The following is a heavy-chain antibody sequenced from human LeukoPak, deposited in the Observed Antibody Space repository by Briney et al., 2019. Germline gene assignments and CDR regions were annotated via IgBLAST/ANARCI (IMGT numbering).Heavy chain of an antibody. D-gene: IGHD4-17*01. Sequence: SETLSLTCAVSGGSISSGPYYWAWIRQSPGKGLEWIGSIYNSASTYYNPSFKSRVTLSVDTSRNQFSLNLRSVTAADTGMYYCATNKTMVTTAGLFDPWGQGTLVIVSS. V-gene: IGHV4-39*01. CDR3: ATNKTMVTTAGLFDP. CDR1: GGSISSGPYY. J-gene: IGHJ5*02. CDR2: IYNSAST.